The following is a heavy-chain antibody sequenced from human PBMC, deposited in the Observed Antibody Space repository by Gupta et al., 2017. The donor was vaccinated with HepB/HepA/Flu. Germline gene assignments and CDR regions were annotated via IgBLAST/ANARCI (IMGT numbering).Heavy chain of an antibody. CDR2: ISYDGSNK. CDR1: GFTFSSYA. CDR3: AREQSPPWGDPRPDAFDI. J-gene: IGHJ3*02. D-gene: IGHD2-21*02. V-gene: IGHV3-30-3*01. Sequence: QVQLVESGGGVVQPGRSLRLSCAASGFTFSSYAMHWLRQAPGKGLEWVAVISYDGSNKYYADSVKGRFTISRDNSKNTLYLQMNSLRAEDTAVYYCAREQSPPWGDPRPDAFDIWGQGTMVTVSS.